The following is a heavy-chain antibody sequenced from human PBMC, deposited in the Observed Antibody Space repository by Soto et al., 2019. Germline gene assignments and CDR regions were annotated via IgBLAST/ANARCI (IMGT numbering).Heavy chain of an antibody. J-gene: IGHJ5*02. CDR1: GGSMSSRSYY. V-gene: IGHV4-39*01. CDR3: TTPFGEPSKSPS. CDR2: ISYSGTT. D-gene: IGHD3-10*01. Sequence: QLQLQESGPGLVKPSETLSLTCTVSGGSMSSRSYYWGWVRQPPGKGLEWIGSISYSGTTYYSPSLKSRVTMSVDTSKNQFSLKLSSVTAADTAVYYCTTPFGEPSKSPSWGQGTLVTVSS.